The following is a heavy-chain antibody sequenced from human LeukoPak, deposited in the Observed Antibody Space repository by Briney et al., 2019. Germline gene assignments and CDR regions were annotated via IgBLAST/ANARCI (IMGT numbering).Heavy chain of an antibody. D-gene: IGHD6-13*01. V-gene: IGHV4-34*01. Sequence: PSETLSLTCAVYAGSFSSYYWGWIRQPPGKGLEWIGEINHSGSTNYNPSLKSRVTISVDTSKNQFSLKLSSVTAADTAVYYCARAGSSAFFDYWGQGTLVTVSS. J-gene: IGHJ4*02. CDR2: INHSGST. CDR1: AGSFSSYY. CDR3: ARAGSSAFFDY.